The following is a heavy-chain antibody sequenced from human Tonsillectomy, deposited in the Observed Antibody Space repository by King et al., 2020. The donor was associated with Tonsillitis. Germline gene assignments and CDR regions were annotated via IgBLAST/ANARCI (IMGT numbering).Heavy chain of an antibody. J-gene: IGHJ4*02. CDR2: IYTSGST. D-gene: IGHD3-10*01. CDR3: ARDWDYGSGSASLDY. V-gene: IGHV4-4*07. Sequence: VQLQESGPGLVKPSETLSLTCTVSGGSISSYYWSWIRQPAGKGLEWIGRIYTSGSTNYNPSLKSRVSMSVDTSKNQFSLKLSSVTAADTAVYYCARDWDYGSGSASLDYWGQGTLVTVSS. CDR1: GGSISSYY.